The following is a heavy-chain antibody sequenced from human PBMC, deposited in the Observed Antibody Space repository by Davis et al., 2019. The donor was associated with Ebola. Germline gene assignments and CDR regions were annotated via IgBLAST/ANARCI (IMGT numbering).Heavy chain of an antibody. CDR2: ISAGGDTT. CDR3: AMSADYGDVGVY. CDR1: GFTFSNSA. D-gene: IGHD4-17*01. Sequence: PGGSLRLSCAASGFTFSNSAMSWVRQAPGKGLEWVSTISAGGDTTYYADSVQGRFAISRDTSKNTLFLQMNSLRVEDTAVYYCAMSADYGDVGVYWGQGNLVTVSS. J-gene: IGHJ4*02. V-gene: IGHV3-23*01.